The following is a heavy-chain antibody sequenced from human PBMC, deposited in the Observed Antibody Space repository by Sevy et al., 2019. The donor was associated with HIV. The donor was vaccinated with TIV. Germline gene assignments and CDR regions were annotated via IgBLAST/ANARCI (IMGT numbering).Heavy chain of an antibody. D-gene: IGHD1-26*01. CDR3: AGAGVGAKGFDY. Sequence: GGSLRLSCAASRIIFKSYVMSWVRQAPGKGLEWLSGISASGGSTYYADSVKGRFTISRDNFKSTLYLQMNILRAEDTAVYYCAGAGVGAKGFDYWGQGTLVTVSS. J-gene: IGHJ4*02. CDR1: RIIFKSYV. CDR2: ISASGGST. V-gene: IGHV3-23*01.